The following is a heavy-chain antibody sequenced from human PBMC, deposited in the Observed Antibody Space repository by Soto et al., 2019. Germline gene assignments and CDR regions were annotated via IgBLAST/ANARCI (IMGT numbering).Heavy chain of an antibody. D-gene: IGHD6-19*01. CDR3: ARGSRLHSNDSFQWLVWVRRYYYYMDV. CDR1: GGSISSYY. V-gene: IGHV4-59*01. CDR2: IYYSGST. Sequence: NPSETLSLTCTVSGGSISSYYWSWIRQPPGKGLEWIGYIYYSGSTNYNPSLKSRVTISVDTSKNQFSLKLSSVTAADTAVYYCARGSRLHSNDSFQWLVWVRRYYYYMDVWGKGTTVTVSS. J-gene: IGHJ6*03.